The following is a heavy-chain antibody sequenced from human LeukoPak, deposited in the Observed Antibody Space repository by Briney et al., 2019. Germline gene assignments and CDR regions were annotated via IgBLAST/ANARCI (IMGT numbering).Heavy chain of an antibody. Sequence: SETLSLTCTVSGGSISSYYWSWIRQPAGKGLEWIGRIYTTGSTNYNPSLKSRVTISVDTSKNQFSLKLSSVTAADTAVYYCARDLWDDYGGNVAFDIWGQGTLVTVSS. CDR3: ARDLWDDYGGNVAFDI. V-gene: IGHV4-4*07. D-gene: IGHD4-23*01. CDR2: IYTTGST. CDR1: GGSISSYY. J-gene: IGHJ3*02.